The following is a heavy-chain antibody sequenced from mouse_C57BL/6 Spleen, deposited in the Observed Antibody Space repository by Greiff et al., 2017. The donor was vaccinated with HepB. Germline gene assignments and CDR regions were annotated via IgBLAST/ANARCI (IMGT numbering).Heavy chain of an antibody. CDR1: GYAFSSSW. Sequence: VQLQQSGPELVKPGASVKISCKASGYAFSSSWMNWVKQRPGKGLEWIGRIYPGDGDTNYNGKFKGKATLTADKSSSTAYMQLSSLTSEDSAVYFWGRSGGKYPIDYWGQGTTLTVSS. V-gene: IGHV1-82*01. D-gene: IGHD5-1-1*01. CDR3: GRSGGKYPIDY. J-gene: IGHJ2*01. CDR2: IYPGDGDT.